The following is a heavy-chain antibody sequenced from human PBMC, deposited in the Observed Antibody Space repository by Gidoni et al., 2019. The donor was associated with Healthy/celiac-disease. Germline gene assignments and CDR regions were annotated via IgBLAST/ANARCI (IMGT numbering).Heavy chain of an antibody. CDR2: INPNSGGT. J-gene: IGHJ6*02. CDR3: ASGSGSYGGYYYYGMDV. D-gene: IGHD1-26*01. CDR1: GYTFTGSY. V-gene: IGHV1-2*02. Sequence: QVQLVQSGAEVKKPGASVKVSCKASGYTFTGSYMHWVRQAPGQGLEWMGWINPNSGGTNYAQKFQGRVTMTRDTSISTAYMELSRLRSDDTAVYYCASGSGSYGGYYYYGMDVWGQGTTVTVSS.